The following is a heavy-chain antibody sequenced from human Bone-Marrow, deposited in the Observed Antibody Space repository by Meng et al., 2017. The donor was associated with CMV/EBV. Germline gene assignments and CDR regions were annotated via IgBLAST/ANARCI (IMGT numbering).Heavy chain of an antibody. D-gene: IGHD2/OR15-2a*01. CDR3: AKAGGRELLYYSYGMDL. CDR1: GFTFSSYS. J-gene: IGHJ6*02. Sequence: GESLKISCAASGFTFSSYSMNWVRQAPGKGLEWVSSISSTSSFIYYAHSMKGRFTISRDNSKNTLYLQMNSLRAEDTAVYYCAKAGGRELLYYSYGMDLWGQGTTVTVSS. CDR2: ISSTSSFI. V-gene: IGHV3-21*01.